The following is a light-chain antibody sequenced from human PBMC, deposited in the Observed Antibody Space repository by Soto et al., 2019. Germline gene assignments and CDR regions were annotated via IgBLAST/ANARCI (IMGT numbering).Light chain of an antibody. CDR3: AAWDASLAVYV. CDR1: SSNIGSNT. Sequence: QSALTQPPSASGTPGQRVTISCSGSSSNIGSNTVNWYQHLPGTAPKLLIYSNNQRPSGVPDRFSGSKSGTSASLAISGLQSEDEADYYCAAWDASLAVYVFGTGTKVTVL. V-gene: IGLV1-44*01. J-gene: IGLJ1*01. CDR2: SNN.